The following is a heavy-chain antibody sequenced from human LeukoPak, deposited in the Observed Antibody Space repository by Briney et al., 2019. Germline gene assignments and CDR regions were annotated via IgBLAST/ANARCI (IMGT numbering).Heavy chain of an antibody. CDR3: AKGGYCSSTSCYFGPNYGMDV. V-gene: IGHV3-23*01. J-gene: IGHJ6*04. CDR1: GFTFSSYA. Sequence: PGGSLRLSCAASGFTFSSYAMSWVRQAPGKGLEWVSAISGSGGSTYYADSVKGRFTISRDNSKNTPYLQMNSLRAEDTAVYYCAKGGYCSSTSCYFGPNYGMDVWGKGTTVTVSS. D-gene: IGHD2-2*01. CDR2: ISGSGGST.